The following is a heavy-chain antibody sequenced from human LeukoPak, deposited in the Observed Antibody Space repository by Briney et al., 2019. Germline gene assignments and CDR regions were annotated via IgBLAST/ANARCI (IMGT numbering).Heavy chain of an antibody. CDR2: IKQDGSEK. J-gene: IGHJ6*02. V-gene: IGHV3-7*01. CDR3: ASCSSTSWGVHYYYGMDV. Sequence: TGGSLRLSCAASGFTFSSYAMSWVRQAPGKGLEWVANIKQDGSEKYYVDSVKGRFTISRDNAKNSLYLQMNSLRAEDTAVYYCASCSSTSWGVHYYYGMDVWGQGTTVTVSS. CDR1: GFTFSSYA. D-gene: IGHD2-2*01.